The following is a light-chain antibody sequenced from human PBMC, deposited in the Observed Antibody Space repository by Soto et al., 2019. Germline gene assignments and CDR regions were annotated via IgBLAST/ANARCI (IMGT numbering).Light chain of an antibody. J-gene: IGLJ3*02. CDR1: RSDVGGFDY. CDR2: EVT. V-gene: IGLV2-14*01. CDR3: RSYTNIATWV. Sequence: QSALTQPASVSGSPGQSITISCTGTRSDVGGFDYVSWYQQHPGEAPKLIIYEVTHRPSGVSNRFSGSKSGNTASLTISGLPAEDEAAYYCRSYTNIATWVFGGGTKLTVL.